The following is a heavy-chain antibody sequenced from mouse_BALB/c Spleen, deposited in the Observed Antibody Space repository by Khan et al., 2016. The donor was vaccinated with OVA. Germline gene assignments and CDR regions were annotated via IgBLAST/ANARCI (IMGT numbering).Heavy chain of an antibody. D-gene: IGHD2-14*01. Sequence: VQLQQSGPELVKPGASVKVSCKATGYAFTSYSLYWVKQSHGKSLEWIGYIDPYNGGTSYNQKFKGKATLTVDKSSTSAYMHLNSLTSEDSADYYCARGGYGGFAYWGQGTLVTVSA. CDR1: GYAFTSYS. J-gene: IGHJ3*01. CDR3: ARGGYGGFAY. CDR2: IDPYNGGT. V-gene: IGHV1S135*01.